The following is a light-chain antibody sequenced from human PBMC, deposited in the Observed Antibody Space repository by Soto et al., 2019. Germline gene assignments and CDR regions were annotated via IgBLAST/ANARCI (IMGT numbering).Light chain of an antibody. CDR1: SRDVGGSNY. J-gene: IGLJ1*01. CDR2: EVN. Sequence: QSVLIQPASVSGSPGQSITISCTGTSRDVGGSNYVSWYQHHPHRAPKLLIYEVNYRPSGVSSRFSGSKSGNTASLTISGLQAEDDVDSYCSSYTITTTIEVLGVGPKV. V-gene: IGLV2-14*01. CDR3: SSYTITTTIEV.